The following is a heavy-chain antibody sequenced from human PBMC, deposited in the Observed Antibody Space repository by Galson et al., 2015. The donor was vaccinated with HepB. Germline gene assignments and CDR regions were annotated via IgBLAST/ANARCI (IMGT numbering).Heavy chain of an antibody. CDR1: AFNISNFA. CDR2: IWYDGQTK. D-gene: IGHD6-13*01. V-gene: IGHV3-33*06. J-gene: IGHJ4*02. CDR3: AKDKGRAAAGLDS. Sequence: SLRLSCAASAFNISNFALHWVRQAPGKGLEWVTVIWYDGQTKYYADSVKGRFTVSRDNLKNQVYLQMDSLRPADMGLYYCAKDKGRAAAGLDSWGQGTLVIVSS.